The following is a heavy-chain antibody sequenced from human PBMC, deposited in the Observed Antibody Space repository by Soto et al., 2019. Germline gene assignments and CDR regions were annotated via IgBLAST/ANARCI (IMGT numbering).Heavy chain of an antibody. Sequence: QVQLVQSGAEVKKPGSSVKVSCKASGGTFSSYTISWVRQAPGQGLEWMGRIIPILGIANYAQKLQGRVTITADKSTSTAYMELSNLRSEDTAVYYCARELNSDHYCSGGSCYSDYYYYMDVWGKGTTVTVSS. CDR1: GGTFSSYT. D-gene: IGHD2-15*01. CDR2: IIPILGIA. J-gene: IGHJ6*03. CDR3: ARELNSDHYCSGGSCYSDYYYYMDV. V-gene: IGHV1-69*08.